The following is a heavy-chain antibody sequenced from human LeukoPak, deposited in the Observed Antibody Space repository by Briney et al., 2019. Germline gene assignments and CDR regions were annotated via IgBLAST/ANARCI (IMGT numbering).Heavy chain of an antibody. CDR3: ARDQDYGDYESFDL. J-gene: IGHJ2*01. Sequence: GGSLRLSCAPSGFTFGSYALTWVRQAPAKGLEWVSAISSSGGSTYYADSVKGRVTISRDNAKKSVYLQMNSLRAEDTAVYYCARDQDYGDYESFDLWGRGTLVTVSS. CDR2: ISSSGGST. CDR1: GFTFGSYA. V-gene: IGHV3-23*01. D-gene: IGHD4-17*01.